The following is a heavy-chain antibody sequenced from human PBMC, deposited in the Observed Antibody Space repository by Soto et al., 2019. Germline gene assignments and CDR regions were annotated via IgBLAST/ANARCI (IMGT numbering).Heavy chain of an antibody. Sequence: QVQLVESGGGVVQPGRSLRLSCAASGFTFSNYGMHWVRQAPGKGLEWVAVIAYDGSNKYYADSVKGRFTISRDNSKNPLYLQLNGLRAEDTAIYYCAKGSSSTWYGSHDPWGQGTLVTVSS. D-gene: IGHD6-13*01. CDR2: IAYDGSNK. CDR1: GFTFSNYG. CDR3: AKGSSSTWYGSHDP. V-gene: IGHV3-30*18. J-gene: IGHJ5*02.